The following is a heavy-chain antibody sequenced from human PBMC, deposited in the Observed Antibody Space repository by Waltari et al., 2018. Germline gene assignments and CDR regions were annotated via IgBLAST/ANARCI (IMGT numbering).Heavy chain of an antibody. J-gene: IGHJ4*02. V-gene: IGHV4-34*01. Sequence: QVQLQQWGAGLLKPSETLSLTCAVYGGSFRGYYWSWIRQPPGKGLEWIGEINHSGSTNYNPSLKSRVTISVDTSKNQFSLKLSSVTAADTAVYYCARERNDYIWGSYRYFDYWGQGTLVTVSS. CDR1: GGSFRGYY. CDR3: ARERNDYIWGSYRYFDY. D-gene: IGHD3-16*02. CDR2: INHSGST.